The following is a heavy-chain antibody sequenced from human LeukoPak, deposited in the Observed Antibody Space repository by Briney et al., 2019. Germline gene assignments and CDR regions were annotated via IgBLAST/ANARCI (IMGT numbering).Heavy chain of an antibody. D-gene: IGHD3-9*01. CDR2: IYYSEST. CDR1: GGSISSYY. V-gene: IGHV4-59*08. Sequence: SETLSLTCTVSGGSISSYYWSWIRQPPGKGLESIGYIYYSESTNYNPSLKSRVTISVDTSKNQVSLQLISVTAADTAVYYCAKAKPGYDILTGLDYWGQGILVTVSS. J-gene: IGHJ4*02. CDR3: AKAKPGYDILTGLDY.